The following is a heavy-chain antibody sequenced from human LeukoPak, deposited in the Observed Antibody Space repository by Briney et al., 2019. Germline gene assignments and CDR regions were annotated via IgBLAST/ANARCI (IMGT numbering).Heavy chain of an antibody. V-gene: IGHV4-34*01. CDR1: GGSYGGSFSDYY. CDR2: INHSGSI. J-gene: IGHJ4*02. D-gene: IGHD3-16*01. CDR3: VRAVISFGGVTAKGFDC. Sequence: SETLSLTCAVYGGSYGGSFSDYYWSWIRQPPGKGLEWIGEINHSGSINYNPSLKSRVTISVDTSKNQFSLKLKYVTAADTAVYYCVRAVISFGGVTAKGFDCWGQGTLVTISS.